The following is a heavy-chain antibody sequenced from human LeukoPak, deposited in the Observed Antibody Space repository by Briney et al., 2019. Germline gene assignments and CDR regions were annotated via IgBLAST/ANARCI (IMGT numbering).Heavy chain of an antibody. V-gene: IGHV4-30-2*01. CDR1: GGSISSGGYY. CDR2: IYHSGST. CDR3: ARGGNKYYYDSSVGAFDI. D-gene: IGHD3-22*01. J-gene: IGHJ3*02. Sequence: SETLSLTCTVSGGSISSGGYYWSWIRQPPGKGLEWIGYIYHSGSTYYNPSLKSRVTISVDRSKNQFSLKLSSVTAADTAVYYCARGGNKYYYDSSVGAFDIWGQGTMVTVSS.